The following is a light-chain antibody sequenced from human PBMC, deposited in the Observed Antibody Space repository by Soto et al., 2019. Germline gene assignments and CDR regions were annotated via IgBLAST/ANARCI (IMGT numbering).Light chain of an antibody. CDR1: ALPKQY. J-gene: IGLJ1*01. V-gene: IGLV3-25*03. Sequence: SYELTQPPSVSVSPGQTAKITCSGDALPKQYVYWYQQKSGQAPVLVMFEDSERPSGIPDRFSGSSSGTTVTLTISGVQADDEADYYCQSADNSGTYVFGTGTKLTVL. CDR3: QSADNSGTYV. CDR2: EDS.